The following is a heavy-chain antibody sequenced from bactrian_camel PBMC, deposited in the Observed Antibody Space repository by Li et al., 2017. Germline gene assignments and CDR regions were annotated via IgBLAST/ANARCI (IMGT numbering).Heavy chain of an antibody. Sequence: VQLVESGGGLVQPGGSLRLSCAASGFTFSSYDMSWVRQAPGSGLEWVSSIVIGGGTTYYADSVKGRFTISRDNAKNTMYLQMNSLEPEDTAIYYCAAVQYYSGGYDGTSYKYWGQGTQVTVS. CDR2: IVIGGGTT. CDR3: AAVQYYSGGYDGTSYKY. J-gene: IGHJ4*01. D-gene: IGHD2*01. CDR1: GFTFSSYD. V-gene: IGHV3S40*01.